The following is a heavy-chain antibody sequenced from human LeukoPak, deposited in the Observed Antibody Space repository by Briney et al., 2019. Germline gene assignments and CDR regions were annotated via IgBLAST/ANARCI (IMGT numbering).Heavy chain of an antibody. CDR3: ASRIYDSSGYFWYFDL. V-gene: IGHV4-59*01. Sequence: PSETLSLTCTVSGGSISSYYWSWIRQPPGKGLEWSGYIYYSGSTNYNPSLKSRVTISVDTSKNQFSLKLSSVTAADTAVYYCASRIYDSSGYFWYFDLWGRGTLVTVSS. J-gene: IGHJ2*01. CDR1: GGSISSYY. D-gene: IGHD3-22*01. CDR2: IYYSGST.